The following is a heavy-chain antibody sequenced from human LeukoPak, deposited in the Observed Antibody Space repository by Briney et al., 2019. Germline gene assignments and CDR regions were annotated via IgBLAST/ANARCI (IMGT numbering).Heavy chain of an antibody. Sequence: GGSLRLSCAASGFTFSSYWMSWVRQAPGKGLEWVANIKQDGSEKYYVDSVKGRFTISRDNAKNSLYLQMNSLGAEDTAVYYCARENFDIVVVVAATLDAFDIWGQGTMVTVSS. CDR1: GFTFSSYW. V-gene: IGHV3-7*01. J-gene: IGHJ3*02. CDR3: ARENFDIVVVVAATLDAFDI. D-gene: IGHD2-15*01. CDR2: IKQDGSEK.